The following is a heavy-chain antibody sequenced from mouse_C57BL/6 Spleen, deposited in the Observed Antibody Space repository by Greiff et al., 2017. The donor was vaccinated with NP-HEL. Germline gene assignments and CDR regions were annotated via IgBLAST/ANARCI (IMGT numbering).Heavy chain of an antibody. J-gene: IGHJ4*01. D-gene: IGHD2-3*01. CDR3: ARVPRWLLPMDY. V-gene: IGHV1-18*01. CDR1: GYTFTDYN. CDR2: INPNNGGT. Sequence: EVQLQQSGPELVKPGASVKIPCKASGYTFTDYNMDWVKQSHGKSLEWIGDINPNNGGTIYNQKFKGKATLTVDKSSSTAYMELRSLTSEDTAVYYCARVPRWLLPMDYWGQGTSVTVSS.